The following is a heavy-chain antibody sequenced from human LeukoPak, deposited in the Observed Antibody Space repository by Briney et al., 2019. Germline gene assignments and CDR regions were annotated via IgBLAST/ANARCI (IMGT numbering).Heavy chain of an antibody. CDR2: ISYDGSNK. CDR1: GFTFSNYG. V-gene: IGHV3-30*18. CDR3: AKRPSGRDGYNYEN. Sequence: GGSLRLSCAASGFTFSNYGMHWVRQAPGKGLEWVAVISYDGSNKYYADSVKGRFTISRDNSKNTLYLQMNSLRAEDTAVYYCAKRPSGRDGYNYENWGQGTLVTVSS. J-gene: IGHJ4*02. D-gene: IGHD5-24*01.